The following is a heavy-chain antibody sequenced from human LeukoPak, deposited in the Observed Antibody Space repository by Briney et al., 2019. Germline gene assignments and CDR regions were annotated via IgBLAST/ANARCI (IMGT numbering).Heavy chain of an antibody. CDR3: ARYDSSGYEGLDY. CDR1: GFTFDDYA. Sequence: GGSLRLSCAASGFTFDDYAMHWVRQAPGKGLEWVSGISWNSGSIGYADYVKGRFTISRDNAKNSLYLQMNSLRAEDMALYYCARYDSSGYEGLDYWGQGTLVTVSS. J-gene: IGHJ4*02. V-gene: IGHV3-9*03. CDR2: ISWNSGSI. D-gene: IGHD3-22*01.